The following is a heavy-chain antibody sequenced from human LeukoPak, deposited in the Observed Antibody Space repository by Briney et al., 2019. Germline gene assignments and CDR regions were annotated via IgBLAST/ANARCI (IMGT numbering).Heavy chain of an antibody. CDR3: AKVPDVGGIAAAGTGYFDY. Sequence: GGSLRLSCAASGFTFSSYGMHWVRQAPGKGLEWVAFIRYDGSNKYYADSVKGRFTISRDNSKNTLYLQMNSLRAEDTAVYYCAKVPDVGGIAAAGTGYFDYWGQGTLVTVSS. CDR2: IRYDGSNK. J-gene: IGHJ4*02. D-gene: IGHD6-13*01. V-gene: IGHV3-30*02. CDR1: GFTFSSYG.